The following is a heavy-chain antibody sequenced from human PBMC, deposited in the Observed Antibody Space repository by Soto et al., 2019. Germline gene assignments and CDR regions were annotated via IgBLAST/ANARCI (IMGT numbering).Heavy chain of an antibody. D-gene: IGHD1-26*01. CDR3: ARSIVGATPYYYYGMDV. CDR2: IYYSGST. CDR1: GGSISSYY. Sequence: PSETLSLTCTVSGGSISSYYWSWIRQPPGKGLEWIGYIYYSGSTNYNPSLKSRVTISVDTSKNQFSLKLSSVTAADTAVYYCARSIVGATPYYYYGMDVWGQGTTVTVSS. V-gene: IGHV4-59*01. J-gene: IGHJ6*02.